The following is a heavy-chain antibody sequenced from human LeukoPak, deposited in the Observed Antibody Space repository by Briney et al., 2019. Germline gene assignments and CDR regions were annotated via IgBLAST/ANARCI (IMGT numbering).Heavy chain of an antibody. CDR1: GFTFSSYG. CDR3: AKDSGSYLAQYYFDY. CDR2: ISYDGSNK. D-gene: IGHD1-26*01. V-gene: IGHV3-30*18. J-gene: IGHJ4*02. Sequence: GGSLRLSCAASGFTFSSYGMHWVRQAPGKGLEWVAVISYDGSNKYYADSVKGRFTISRDNSKNTLYLQMNSLRAEDTAVYYCAKDSGSYLAQYYFDYWGQGTLVTVSS.